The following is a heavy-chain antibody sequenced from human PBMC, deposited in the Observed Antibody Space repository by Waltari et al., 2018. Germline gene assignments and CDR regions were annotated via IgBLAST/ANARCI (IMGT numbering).Heavy chain of an antibody. CDR2: LYSGGST. CDR3: ARDYCDRTSCSVA. V-gene: IGHV3-53*01. J-gene: IGHJ5*02. Sequence: EVQLVESGGDLIQPGGSLRLSCAASGFTVSSNYMSWVRQAPGKGPRWFEILYSGGSTYYGDSVKGRFTISRDSSKTTLYLQLNSLRAEDTAVYYCARDYCDRTSCSVAWGQGTLVTVSS. CDR1: GFTVSSNY. D-gene: IGHD2-2*01.